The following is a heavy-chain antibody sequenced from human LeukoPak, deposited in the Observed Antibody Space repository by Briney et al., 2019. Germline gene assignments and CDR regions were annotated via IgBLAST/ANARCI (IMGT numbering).Heavy chain of an antibody. CDR2: IYSDGGI. J-gene: IGHJ4*02. Sequence: PGGSLRLSCAASGLTVSCNYMSWVRQAPGKGLEWVSVIYSDGGIFYTDSVKGRFTISRDNSKNTLYLQMNSLRAEDTAVYYCARDAVGATTDYWGQGTLVTVSS. V-gene: IGHV3-53*01. CDR3: ARDAVGATTDY. D-gene: IGHD1-26*01. CDR1: GLTVSCNY.